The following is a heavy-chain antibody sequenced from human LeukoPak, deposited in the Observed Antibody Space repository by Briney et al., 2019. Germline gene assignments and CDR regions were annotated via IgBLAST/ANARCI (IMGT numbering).Heavy chain of an antibody. CDR1: GGSINNYY. CDR3: ARHLLATISVFDY. V-gene: IGHV4-59*08. J-gene: IGHJ4*02. Sequence: SETLSLTCTVSGGSINNYYWSWIRQPPGKGLEWIGYIYYSGTTTYHPSLKSRLSISIDTSKNQFSLKVSSVTATDTAVYYFARHLLATISVFDYWGQGALVTVSS. D-gene: IGHD2-15*01. CDR2: IYYSGTT.